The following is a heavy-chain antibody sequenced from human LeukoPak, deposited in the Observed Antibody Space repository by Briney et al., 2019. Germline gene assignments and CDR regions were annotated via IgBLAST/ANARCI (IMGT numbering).Heavy chain of an antibody. J-gene: IGHJ4*02. CDR2: ISGSTGST. CDR3: AKDIVATINYCEY. D-gene: IGHD5-12*01. CDR1: GFTFSIYA. V-gene: IGHV3-23*01. Sequence: GGSLRLSCAASGFTFSIYAMSWVRQAPGKGLEWVSSISGSTGSTYYAGSVKGRFTISRDNSKNTLYLQMNSLRAEDTAVYYCAKDIVATINYCEYWGQGTLVTVSS.